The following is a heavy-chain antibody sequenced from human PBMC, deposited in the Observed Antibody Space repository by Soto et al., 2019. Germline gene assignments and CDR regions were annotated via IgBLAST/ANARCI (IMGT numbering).Heavy chain of an antibody. CDR3: ARDLGSAAAGLNWFDP. Sequence: PGGSLRLSCAASGFTFSDYYMSWIRQAPGKGLEWVSYISSSSSYTNYADSVKGRFTISRDNAKNSLYLQMSSLRAEGTAVYYCARDLGSAAAGLNWFDPWGQGTLVTVSS. J-gene: IGHJ5*02. CDR1: GFTFSDYY. V-gene: IGHV3-11*06. D-gene: IGHD6-13*01. CDR2: ISSSSSYT.